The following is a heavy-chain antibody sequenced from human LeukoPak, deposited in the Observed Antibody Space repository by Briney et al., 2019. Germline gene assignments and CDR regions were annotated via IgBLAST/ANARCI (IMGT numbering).Heavy chain of an antibody. CDR1: GGSISSSSYY. V-gene: IGHV4-39*02. J-gene: IGHJ4*02. CDR3: ARENPSGYYNRPIDY. Sequence: SETLSLTCTVSGGSISSSSYYWGWIRQPPGKGLEWIGSIYYSGSTYYNPSLKSRVTISVDTSKNQFSLKLSSVTAADTAVYYCARENPSGYYNRPIDYWGQGTLVTVSS. CDR2: IYYSGST. D-gene: IGHD3-22*01.